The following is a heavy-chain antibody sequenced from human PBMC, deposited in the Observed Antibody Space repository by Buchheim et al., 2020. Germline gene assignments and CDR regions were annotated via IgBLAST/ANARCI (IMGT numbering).Heavy chain of an antibody. CDR1: GYTFTSYY. D-gene: IGHD3-3*01. J-gene: IGHJ5*02. CDR2: INPSGGST. Sequence: QVQLVQSGAEVKKPGASVKASCKASGYTFTSYYMHWVRQAPGQGLEWMGIINPSGGSTSYAPKFQGRVTMTRATSTRPVYMELSSLRSEDTAVYYCLYDFWGGYYTGNNWFDPWGQGTL. CDR3: LYDFWGGYYTGNNWFDP. V-gene: IGHV1-46*01.